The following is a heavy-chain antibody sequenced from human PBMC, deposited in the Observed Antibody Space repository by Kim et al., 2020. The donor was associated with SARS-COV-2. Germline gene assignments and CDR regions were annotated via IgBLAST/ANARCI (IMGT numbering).Heavy chain of an antibody. Sequence: GGSLRLSCAASGFTFSSYSMNWVRQAPGKGLEWVSSISSSSSYIYYADSVKGRFTISRDNAKNSLYLQMNSLRAEDTAVYYCARAKSGRITMVQGHYYYMDVWGKGTTVTVSS. D-gene: IGHD3-10*01. CDR2: ISSSSSYI. CDR3: ARAKSGRITMVQGHYYYMDV. J-gene: IGHJ6*03. CDR1: GFTFSSYS. V-gene: IGHV3-21*01.